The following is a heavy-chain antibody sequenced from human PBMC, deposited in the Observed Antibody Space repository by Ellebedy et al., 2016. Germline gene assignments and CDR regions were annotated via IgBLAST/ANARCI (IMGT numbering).Heavy chain of an antibody. V-gene: IGHV4-39*07. J-gene: IGHJ4*02. CDR2: IYYSGST. CDR1: GGSISSSSYY. Sequence: SETLSLXXTVSGGSISSSSYYWGWIRQPPGKGLEWIGSIYYSGSTYYNPSLKSRVTISVDTSKNQFSLKLSSVTAADTAVYYCAKYLGSGNYCLGYWGQGTLVTVSS. CDR3: AKYLGSGNYCLGY. D-gene: IGHD3-10*01.